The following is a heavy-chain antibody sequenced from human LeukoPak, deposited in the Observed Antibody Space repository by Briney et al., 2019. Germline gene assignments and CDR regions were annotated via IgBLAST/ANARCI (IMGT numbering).Heavy chain of an antibody. Sequence: GGSLRLSCAASGFPFSNAWMSWVRQAPGKGLEWVGRIKSKTDGGKTDYAAPVQGRFSISRDDSENTLYLEMNGLNTEDTAVYYCSTVSPYYGSGTTSPDSWGQGTLVVVSS. V-gene: IGHV3-15*01. D-gene: IGHD3-10*01. J-gene: IGHJ4*02. CDR3: STVSPYYGSGTTSPDS. CDR1: GFPFSNAW. CDR2: IKSKTDGGKT.